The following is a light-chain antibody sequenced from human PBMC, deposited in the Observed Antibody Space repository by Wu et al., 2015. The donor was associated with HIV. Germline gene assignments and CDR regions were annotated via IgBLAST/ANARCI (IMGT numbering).Light chain of an antibody. CDR3: QQSYSTAA. Sequence: IQMTQSPSSLSASVGDRVTMTCRASQSISTYLNWYQHKVGKAPTLLIYDASSLQSGVPSRFGGSGSGTDFTLTISSLQPEDVATYYCQQSYSTAAFGPGTKVEIK. CDR2: DAS. CDR1: QSISTY. V-gene: IGKV1-39*01. J-gene: IGKJ1*01.